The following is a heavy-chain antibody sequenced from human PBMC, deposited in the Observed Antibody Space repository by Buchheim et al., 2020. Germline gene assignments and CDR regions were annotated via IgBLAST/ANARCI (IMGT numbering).Heavy chain of an antibody. J-gene: IGHJ6*02. CDR1: GGSFSGYY. V-gene: IGHV4-34*01. CDR3: ARDSSKRRYYYYYGMDV. CDR2: IYYSGST. Sequence: QVQLQQWGAGLFTPSETLSLTCPVYGGSFSGYYWSWIRQPPGKGLEWIGYIYYSGSTYYNPSLKSRVTISVDTSKNQFSLKLSSVTAADTAVYYCARDSSKRRYYYYYGMDVWGQGTT. D-gene: IGHD6-19*01.